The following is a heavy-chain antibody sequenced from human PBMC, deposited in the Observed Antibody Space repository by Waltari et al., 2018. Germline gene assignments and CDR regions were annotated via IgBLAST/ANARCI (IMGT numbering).Heavy chain of an antibody. D-gene: IGHD6-19*01. CDR2: INPKNGGT. CDR3: ARVGLGSSGWDGDYYYGMDV. V-gene: IGHV1-2*02. J-gene: IGHJ6*02. CDR1: GSTFTNYF. Sequence: QVQLVQSGAEVKQPGASVLVSCKASGSTFTNYFIHWARQAPGQGLEGMGWINPKNGGTYYAQKFQGRVTMTRDTSISTVYMELSGLRSDDTAMYYCARVGLGSSGWDGDYYYGMDVWGQGTTVTVSS.